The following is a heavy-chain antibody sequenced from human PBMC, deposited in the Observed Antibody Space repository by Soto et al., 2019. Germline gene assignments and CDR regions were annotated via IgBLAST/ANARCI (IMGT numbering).Heavy chain of an antibody. CDR1: GFMFSSYW. V-gene: IGHV3-7*05. CDR2: INQNGSER. CDR3: ATDILDF. J-gene: IGHJ4*02. Sequence: EVELVESGGGLVQPGGSLRLYCAATGFMFSSYWMTWVRQAPGQGLEWVANINQNGSERYYVDSVEGRFTISRDNAKNSVFLQMENLRVEDTAMYYCATDILDFWGQGTLVSVSS. D-gene: IGHD3-9*01.